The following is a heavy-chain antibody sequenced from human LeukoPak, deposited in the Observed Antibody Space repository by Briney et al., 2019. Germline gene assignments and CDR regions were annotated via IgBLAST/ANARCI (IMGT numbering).Heavy chain of an antibody. Sequence: GGSLRLSCAASGFTFGNTWMGWVRQAPGKGLEWVANISPDGSDKYYVDSVRGRFTISRDNAQNSVNLQMNSLRAEDSAVYYCGRWGVNACLDRWGQGTLVSVSS. J-gene: IGHJ5*02. CDR3: GRWGVNACLDR. CDR1: GFTFGNTW. V-gene: IGHV3-7*01. D-gene: IGHD3-10*01. CDR2: ISPDGSDK.